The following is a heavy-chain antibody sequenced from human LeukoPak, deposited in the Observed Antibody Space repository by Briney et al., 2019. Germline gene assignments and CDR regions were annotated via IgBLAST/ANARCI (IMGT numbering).Heavy chain of an antibody. Sequence: ASVKVSCKASGGTFSGYALTWVRQAPGQGLEWMGWINPNNSATNYAQRFQGRVTMTRDTSISTAYMELSRLRSGDTAIYYCAREINVPGFDAFDIWGQGTMVTVSS. CDR1: GGTFSGYA. CDR3: AREINVPGFDAFDI. D-gene: IGHD2-2*01. CDR2: INPNNSAT. J-gene: IGHJ3*02. V-gene: IGHV1-2*02.